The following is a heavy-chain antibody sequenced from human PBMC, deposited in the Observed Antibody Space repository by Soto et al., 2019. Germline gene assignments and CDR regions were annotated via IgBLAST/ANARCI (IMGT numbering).Heavy chain of an antibody. D-gene: IGHD6-6*01. Sequence: SGPTLVNPTRTRTLTWTFSGFSLTSNDVGVGWIRQPPGKALEWLALIYWDDDKRYSPSLKSRLTITKDTSKNQVVLRMTNMDPVDTATYYCAHSRYSRSSFDYWGQGTLVTVSS. CDR1: GFSLTSNDVG. J-gene: IGHJ4*02. CDR2: IYWDDDK. V-gene: IGHV2-5*02. CDR3: AHSRYSRSSFDY.